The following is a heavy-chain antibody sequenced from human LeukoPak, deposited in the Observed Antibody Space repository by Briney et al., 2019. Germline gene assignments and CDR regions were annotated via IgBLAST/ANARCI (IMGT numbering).Heavy chain of an antibody. CDR1: GGTFSSYA. Sequence: ASVKVSCKASGGTFSSYAISWVRQAPGQGLEWMGGIIPIFGTANYAQKFQGRVTITTDESTSTAYMGLSSLRSEDTAVYYCARDRGYCSSTSCYWIFDYWGQGTLVTVSS. J-gene: IGHJ4*02. CDR3: ARDRGYCSSTSCYWIFDY. D-gene: IGHD2-2*01. V-gene: IGHV1-69*05. CDR2: IIPIFGTA.